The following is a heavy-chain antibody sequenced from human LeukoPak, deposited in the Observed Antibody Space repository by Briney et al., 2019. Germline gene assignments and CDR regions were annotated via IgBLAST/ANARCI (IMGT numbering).Heavy chain of an antibody. CDR1: GFTFTTYA. D-gene: IGHD6-13*01. V-gene: IGHV3-23*01. J-gene: IGHJ4*02. CDR2: IIGSNGNT. CDR3: ARDRFDGSSWYFDY. Sequence: GGSLRLSWAASGFTFTTYAMSWVRQAPGTGPEWVSAIIGSNGNTYYADSVKGRFTISRDNAKNSLYLQMNSLRAEDTAVYYCARDRFDGSSWYFDYWGQGTLVTVSS.